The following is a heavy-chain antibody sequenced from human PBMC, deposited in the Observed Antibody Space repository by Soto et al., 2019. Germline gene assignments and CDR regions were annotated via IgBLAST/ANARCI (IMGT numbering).Heavy chain of an antibody. J-gene: IGHJ5*02. CDR2: IYYSGST. Sequence: SETLSLTCTVSGGSISSYYWSWIRQPPGKGLEWIGYIYYSGSTNYNPSLKSRVTISVDTSKNQFSLKLSSVTAADTAVYYCARESNWFDPWGQGTLVTVSS. V-gene: IGHV4-59*01. CDR1: GGSISSYY. CDR3: ARESNWFDP.